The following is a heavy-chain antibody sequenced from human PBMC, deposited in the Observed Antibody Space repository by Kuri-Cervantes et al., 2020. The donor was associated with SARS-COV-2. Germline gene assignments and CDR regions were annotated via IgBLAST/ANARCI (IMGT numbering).Heavy chain of an antibody. D-gene: IGHD1-26*01. J-gene: IGHJ3*02. CDR3: VRGGAGATRDDTFDI. CDR2: INFISTLK. V-gene: IGHV3-21*01. CDR1: GFTFSSYS. Sequence: ETLSLTCAASGFTFSSYSMNWVRQAPGKGLEWVSSINFISTLKYYADSLKGRFTISRDNAKSSLYLQMNSLRVEDTAVYYCVRGGAGATRDDTFDIWGQGTMVTVSS.